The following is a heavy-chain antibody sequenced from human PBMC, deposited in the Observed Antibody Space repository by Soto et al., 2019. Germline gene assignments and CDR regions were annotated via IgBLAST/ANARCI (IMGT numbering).Heavy chain of an antibody. D-gene: IGHD5-18*01. CDR1: GFTFSSYG. Sequence: PGGSLRLSCAASGFTFSSYGMHWVRQAPGKGLEWVAVIWYDGSNKYYADSVKGRFTISGDNSKNTLYLQMNSLRAEDTAVYYCAREKIRIQLWPHYDAFDIWGQGTMVTVSS. CDR2: IWYDGSNK. CDR3: AREKIRIQLWPHYDAFDI. V-gene: IGHV3-33*01. J-gene: IGHJ3*02.